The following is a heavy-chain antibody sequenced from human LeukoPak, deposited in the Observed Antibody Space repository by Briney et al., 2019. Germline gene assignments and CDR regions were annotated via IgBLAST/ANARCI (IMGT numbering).Heavy chain of an antibody. CDR3: ARDLRIFGVAPDAFDI. CDR1: GGTFSSYA. J-gene: IGHJ3*02. D-gene: IGHD3-3*02. CDR2: ISAYNGNT. V-gene: IGHV1-18*01. Sequence: GASVKVSCKASGGTFSSYAISWLRQAPGQGLEWMGWISAYNGNTNYAQKLQGRVTMTTDTSTSTAYMELRSLRSDDTAVYYCARDLRIFGVAPDAFDIWGQGTMVTVSS.